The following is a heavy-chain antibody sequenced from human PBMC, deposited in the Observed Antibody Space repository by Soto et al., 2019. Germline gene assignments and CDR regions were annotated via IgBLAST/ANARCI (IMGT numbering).Heavy chain of an antibody. Sequence: QVQLVQSGSEVKKPGSSVKVSCKVSGGSFKNYAISWVRQAPGQGLEWVGGILPVFDELHYAPKLQGRVTITADEATSTAHVELGSLTSDDTAVYFCARASDTSGYYYWGQGTLVTVSS. CDR2: ILPVFDEL. J-gene: IGHJ4*02. CDR1: GGSFKNYA. V-gene: IGHV1-69*01. CDR3: ARASDTSGYYY. D-gene: IGHD5-12*01.